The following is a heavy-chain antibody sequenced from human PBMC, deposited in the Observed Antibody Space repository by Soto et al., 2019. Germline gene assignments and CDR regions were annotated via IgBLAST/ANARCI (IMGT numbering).Heavy chain of an antibody. Sequence: ESGPTLVNPTETLTLTCTVSGFSLSNARMGVSWIRQPPGKALEWLAHIFSNDEKSYSTSLKSRLTISKDTSKSQVVLTMTNMDPVDTATYYCARILIWSGYYTCYYYGMDVWGQGTTVTVSS. CDR2: IFSNDEK. J-gene: IGHJ6*02. CDR1: GFSLSNARMG. D-gene: IGHD3-3*01. V-gene: IGHV2-26*01. CDR3: ARILIWSGYYTCYYYGMDV.